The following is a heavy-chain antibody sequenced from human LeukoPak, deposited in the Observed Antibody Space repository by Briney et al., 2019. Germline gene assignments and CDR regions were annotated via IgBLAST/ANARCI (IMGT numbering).Heavy chain of an antibody. CDR2: IYYSAST. Sequence: SXXLSLTCSVPGGSISSSNYCWGWIRQPPGKGLEWIGSIYYSASTYYIPSLKSRVSISVDTSKNQFSLKLSSVTAADTAVYYCARKLWSYYFDYWGQGNLVTVSS. D-gene: IGHD3-10*01. CDR1: GGSISSSNYC. V-gene: IGHV4-39*01. CDR3: ARKLWSYYFDY. J-gene: IGHJ4*02.